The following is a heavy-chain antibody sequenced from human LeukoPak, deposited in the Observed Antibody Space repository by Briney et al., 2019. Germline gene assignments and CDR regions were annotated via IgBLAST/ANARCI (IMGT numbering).Heavy chain of an antibody. CDR1: GFTVSSNY. J-gene: IGHJ6*04. CDR3: ATSFGVVDYYDGMDV. V-gene: IGHV3-66*01. Sequence: AGSLTLYCAASGFTVSSNYMSWVRQAPGKGLEWVTVIYSGGSTYYADSVKRSFTISSDNSKNTQYHQINSLTDEDTAEYYCATSFGVVDYYDGMDVWDEATTVTVSS. D-gene: IGHD3-22*01. CDR2: IYSGGST.